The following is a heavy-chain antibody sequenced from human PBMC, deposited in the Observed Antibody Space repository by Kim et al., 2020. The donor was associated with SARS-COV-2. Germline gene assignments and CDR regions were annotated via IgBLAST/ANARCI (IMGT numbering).Heavy chain of an antibody. D-gene: IGHD6-13*01. V-gene: IGHV3-30*04. J-gene: IGHJ5*02. CDR3: ARDRVSSSWYNWFDP. CDR1: GFTFSSYA. Sequence: GGSLRLSCAASGFTFSSYAMHWVRQAPGKGLEWVAVISYDGSNKYYADSVKGRFTISRDNSKNTLYLQMNSLRAEDTAVYYCARDRVSSSWYNWFDPWG. CDR2: ISYDGSNK.